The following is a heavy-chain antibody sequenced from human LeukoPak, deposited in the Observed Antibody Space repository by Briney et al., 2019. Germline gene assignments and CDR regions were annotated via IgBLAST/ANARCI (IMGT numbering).Heavy chain of an antibody. D-gene: IGHD6-6*01. Sequence: ASVKVSCKASGYTFTSYDINWVRQATGQGLEWMGWMNPNSGNTGYAQKFQGRVIITRNTSISTAYMELSRLRSEDTAVYHCARASSSRRGYYYMDVWGKGTTVTVSS. CDR3: ARASSSRRGYYYMDV. J-gene: IGHJ6*03. V-gene: IGHV1-8*03. CDR1: GYTFTSYD. CDR2: MNPNSGNT.